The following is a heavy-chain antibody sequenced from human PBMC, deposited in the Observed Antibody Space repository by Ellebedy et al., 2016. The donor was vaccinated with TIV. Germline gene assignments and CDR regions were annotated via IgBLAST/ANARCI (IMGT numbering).Heavy chain of an antibody. D-gene: IGHD3-3*01. CDR1: GGSISSYY. CDR3: ARGLTYYDFWSGYLGGAFDY. J-gene: IGHJ4*02. V-gene: IGHV4-39*07. CDR2: IYYSGST. Sequence: MPSETLSPTCTVPGGSISSYYWGWIRQPPGKGLEWIGSIYYSGSTYYNPSLKSRVTISVDTSKNQFSLKLSSVTAADTAVYYCARGLTYYDFWSGYLGGAFDYWGQGTLVTVSS.